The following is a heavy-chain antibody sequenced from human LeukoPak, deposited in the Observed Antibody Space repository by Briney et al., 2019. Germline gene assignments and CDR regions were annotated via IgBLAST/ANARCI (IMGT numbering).Heavy chain of an antibody. CDR3: ARGGLSTALDY. CDR2: IIPIFGTA. D-gene: IGHD1-1*01. V-gene: IGHV1-69*06. CDR1: GGTFISYA. J-gene: IGHJ4*02. Sequence: VTVSCKACGGTFISYAISWVGQAPGQGLEWMGGIIPIFGTANYAQKFQGRVTITADKYTSTAYMELSSLRSEDTGVYYCARGGLSTALDYWGQGTLVTVSS.